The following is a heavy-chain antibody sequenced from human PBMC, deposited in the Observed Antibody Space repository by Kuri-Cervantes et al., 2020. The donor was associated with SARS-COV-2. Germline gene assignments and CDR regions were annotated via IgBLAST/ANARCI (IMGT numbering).Heavy chain of an antibody. D-gene: IGHD3-22*01. V-gene: IGHV4-59*11. CDR3: ARGGIYDSSGYYGY. CDR2: IYYSGST. J-gene: IGHJ4*02. Sequence: GSLRLSCTVSGGSISSRYWSWIRQPPGKELEWIGYIYYSGSTNYNPSLKSRVTLSVDTSKNQFSLKLSSVTAADTAVYYCARGGIYDSSGYYGYWGQGTLVTVSS. CDR1: GGSISSRY.